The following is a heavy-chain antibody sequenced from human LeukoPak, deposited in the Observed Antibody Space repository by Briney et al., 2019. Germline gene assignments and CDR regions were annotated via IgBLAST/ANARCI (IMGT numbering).Heavy chain of an antibody. CDR1: GYSISNGYY. Sequence: SETLSLTCAVSGYSISNGYYWVWIRQPPGRGLEWIGSLYHSDSAYYNTSLRGRVSMSVDTSKNQFSLTLSFVTAADTAVYYCARQHDSYYYYYIDVWGSGTTVTVSS. V-gene: IGHV4-38-2*01. J-gene: IGHJ6*03. CDR3: ARQHDSYYYYYIDV. CDR2: LYHSDSA.